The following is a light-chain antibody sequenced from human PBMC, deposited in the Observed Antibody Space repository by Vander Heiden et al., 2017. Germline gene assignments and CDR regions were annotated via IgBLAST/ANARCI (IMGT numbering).Light chain of an antibody. Sequence: DLQMTQSPSIVSASVGDRVSITCRASQSISTWLAWYQQKPGEAPKLLIYKASVLEAMVPARFSGSGSGTEFTLTISSLQPDDFATYYCQQCNTFSFGGGTKVEIK. CDR1: QSISTW. V-gene: IGKV1-5*03. J-gene: IGKJ4*01. CDR2: KAS. CDR3: QQCNTFS.